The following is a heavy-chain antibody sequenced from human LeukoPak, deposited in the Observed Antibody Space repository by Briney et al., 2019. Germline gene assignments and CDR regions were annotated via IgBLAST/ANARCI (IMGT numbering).Heavy chain of an antibody. D-gene: IGHD3-10*01. CDR1: GCTFTSWD. V-gene: IGHV1-8*01. J-gene: IGHJ4*02. CDR3: ARAKRLLWFGAPTIGTDQFDY. Sequence: ASVKVSCKASGCTFTSWDINWVRQATGQGLEGMGWMNPNSGNKGYAQKFQGRVTMTSNTSIRTAYVEVSSLRSEDTDVYYCARAKRLLWFGAPTIGTDQFDYWGQGTLVTVSS. CDR2: MNPNSGNK.